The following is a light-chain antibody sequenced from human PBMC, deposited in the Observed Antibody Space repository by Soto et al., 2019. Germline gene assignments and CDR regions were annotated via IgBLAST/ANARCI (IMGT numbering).Light chain of an antibody. J-gene: IGKJ1*01. CDR2: AAS. CDR1: QSISTY. CDR3: QQSYSTPQT. V-gene: IGKV1-39*01. Sequence: EIQMTQSPCSLSASVVDRVTSTFRASQSISTYLNWYQQKPGKAPKLLIYAASSLQSGVPSRFSGSGSGTDFTLTISSLQPEDFATYYCQQSYSTPQTFGQGTKVDIK.